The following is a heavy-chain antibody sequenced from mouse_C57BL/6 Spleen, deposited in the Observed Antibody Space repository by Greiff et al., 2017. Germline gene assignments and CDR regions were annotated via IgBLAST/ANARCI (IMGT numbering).Heavy chain of an antibody. D-gene: IGHD2-1*01. CDR3: TRWGTYGNSDY. V-gene: IGHV5-9-1*02. J-gene: IGHJ2*01. Sequence: EVKVVESGAGLVKPGGSLKLSCAASGFTFSSYAMSWVRQTPEKRLEWVAYISSGGDYIYYAHTVKGRFTISRDNARNTLYLQMSSLKSEDTAMYYCTRWGTYGNSDYWGQGTTLTVSS. CDR2: ISSGGDYI. CDR1: GFTFSSYA.